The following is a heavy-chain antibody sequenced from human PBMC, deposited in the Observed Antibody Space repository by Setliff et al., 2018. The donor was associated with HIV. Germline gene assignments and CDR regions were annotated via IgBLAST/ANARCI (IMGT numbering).Heavy chain of an antibody. D-gene: IGHD2-2*01. CDR1: GDTLSIHP. J-gene: IGHJ4*02. Sequence: SVKVSCKTSGDTLSIHPISWVRQAPGRGLDWMGGIIPAFGTANYAQKFQDRVTITTDESTTTVFMELSSLRSEDTAMYYCAAAVSFCDSTSCSHYFDYWGPGTLVTVSS. CDR2: IIPAFGTA. V-gene: IGHV1-69*05. CDR3: AAAVSFCDSTSCSHYFDY.